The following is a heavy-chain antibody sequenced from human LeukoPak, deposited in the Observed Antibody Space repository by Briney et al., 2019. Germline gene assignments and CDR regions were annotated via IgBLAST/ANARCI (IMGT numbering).Heavy chain of an antibody. D-gene: IGHD5-24*01. Sequence: GESLKISCKGSGYSFTSYWIGWVRQMPGKGLEWMGIIYPGDSDTRYSPSFQGQVTISADKSISTAYLQWSSLKASDTAMYYCARHVWLQEFYRVYYYYGMDVWGQGTTVTVSS. CDR3: ARHVWLQEFYRVYYYYGMDV. J-gene: IGHJ6*02. V-gene: IGHV5-51*01. CDR1: GYSFTSYW. CDR2: IYPGDSDT.